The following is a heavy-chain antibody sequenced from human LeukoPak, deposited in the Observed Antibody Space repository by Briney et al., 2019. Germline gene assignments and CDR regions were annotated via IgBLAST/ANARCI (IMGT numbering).Heavy chain of an antibody. J-gene: IGHJ2*01. V-gene: IGHV1-3*01. CDR2: INAGNGNT. CDR1: GYTFTSYA. D-gene: IGHD4-17*01. Sequence: ASVKVSCKASGYTFTSYAMHWVRQAPGQRLEWMGWINAGNGNTKYSQKFQGRVTITRDMSTSTAYMELSSLRSEDTAVYYCAADLSYYGDHHWYFDLWGRGTLVTVSS. CDR3: AADLSYYGDHHWYFDL.